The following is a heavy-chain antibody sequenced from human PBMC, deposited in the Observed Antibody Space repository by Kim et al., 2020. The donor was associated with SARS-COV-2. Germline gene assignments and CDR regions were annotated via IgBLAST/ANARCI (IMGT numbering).Heavy chain of an antibody. J-gene: IGHJ3*02. V-gene: IGHV3-7*03. CDR3: ARLLGYCSSTSCYFDAFDI. Sequence: GGSLRLSCAASGFTFSSYWMSWVRQAPGKGLEWVANIKQDGSEKYYVDSVKGRFTISRDNAKNSLYLQMNSLRAEDTAVYYCARLLGYCSSTSCYFDAFDIWGQGTMVTVSS. CDR2: IKQDGSEK. CDR1: GFTFSSYW. D-gene: IGHD2-2*01.